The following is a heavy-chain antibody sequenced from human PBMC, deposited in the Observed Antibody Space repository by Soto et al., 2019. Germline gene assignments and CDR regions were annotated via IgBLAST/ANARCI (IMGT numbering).Heavy chain of an antibody. CDR1: GDTFNDYY. J-gene: IGHJ6*03. CDR2: INPNGGVT. CDR3: ARESGGATATLDYYFFYMDV. V-gene: IGHV1-2*04. D-gene: IGHD5-12*01. Sequence: QVQLVQSGAEVKKPGASVTVSCRSSGDTFNDYYIHWVRQAPGQGLEWMGWINPNGGVTKYAQKFQGWVTMTRDTSFETVYMQLSRLRSDATAVYYCARESGGATATLDYYFFYMDVWGTGTTVTVSS.